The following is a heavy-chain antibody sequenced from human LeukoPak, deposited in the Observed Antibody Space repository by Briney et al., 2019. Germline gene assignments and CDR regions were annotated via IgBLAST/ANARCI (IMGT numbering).Heavy chain of an antibody. V-gene: IGHV1-2*02. CDR1: GYTFTSYD. J-gene: IGHJ6*02. CDR2: INPNSGGT. Sequence: GASVKVSCKASGYTFTSYDINWVRQATGQGLEWMGWINPNSGGTNYAQKFQGRVTMTRDTSISTAYMELSRLRSDDTAVYYCARVHYDFWTGMDVWGQGTTVTVSS. CDR3: ARVHYDFWTGMDV. D-gene: IGHD3-3*01.